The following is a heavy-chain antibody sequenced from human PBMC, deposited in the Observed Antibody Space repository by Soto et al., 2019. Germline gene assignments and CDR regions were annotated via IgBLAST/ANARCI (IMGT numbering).Heavy chain of an antibody. CDR2: IYYSGST. Sequence: QVQLQESGPGLVKPSQTLSLTWTVSGGCISSGGYYWSWIRQHPGKGLEWIGYIYYSGSTYYNPSLKSRVTISVDTSKNQFSLKLSSVTAADTAVYYCARVDTAMAAFDYWGQGTLVTVSS. CDR1: GGCISSGGYY. CDR3: ARVDTAMAAFDY. V-gene: IGHV4-31*02. D-gene: IGHD5-18*01. J-gene: IGHJ4*02.